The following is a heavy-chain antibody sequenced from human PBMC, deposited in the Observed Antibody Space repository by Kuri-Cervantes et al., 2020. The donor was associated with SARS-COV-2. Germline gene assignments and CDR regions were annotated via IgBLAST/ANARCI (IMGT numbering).Heavy chain of an antibody. Sequence: ASVKVSCKASGYTFKTYGISWVRQAPGRGLEWMGYINPYNGNTNYAQIIQGRVTLTTDTSTSTAYMELRSLRSDDTAVYYCARSVREYDFWSGYPNWFDPWGQGTLVTVSS. CDR1: GYTFKTYG. D-gene: IGHD3-3*01. CDR3: ARSVREYDFWSGYPNWFDP. V-gene: IGHV1-18*01. CDR2: INPYNGNT. J-gene: IGHJ5*02.